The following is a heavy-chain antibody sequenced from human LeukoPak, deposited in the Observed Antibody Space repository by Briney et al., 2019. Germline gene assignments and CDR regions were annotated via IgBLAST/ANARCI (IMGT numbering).Heavy chain of an antibody. V-gene: IGHV4-30-4*01. CDR3: ARTPPRDGYNSDPYYFDY. CDR2: IYYSGST. J-gene: IGHJ4*02. CDR1: GGSISSGDYY. Sequence: SETLSLTCTVSGGSISSGDYYWSWIRQPPGKGLEWIGYIYYSGSTYYNPSLKSRVNISVDTSKNQFSLKLSSVTAADTAVYYCARTPPRDGYNSDPYYFDYWGQGTLVTVSS. D-gene: IGHD5-24*01.